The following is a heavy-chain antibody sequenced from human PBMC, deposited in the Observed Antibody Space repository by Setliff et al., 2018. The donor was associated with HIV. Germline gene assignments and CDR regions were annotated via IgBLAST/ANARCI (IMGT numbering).Heavy chain of an antibody. CDR3: SRVEAKVRGATYGMDV. Sequence: SETLSLTCNVSGDPISNHYWNWIRQPPGKGLEWIATIYNSGNSVSNHSLKSRVTISIDTSRNHFSLTLNSVTAADSAVYYCSRVEAKVRGATYGMDVWGQGTTVTVSS. D-gene: IGHD3-10*01. CDR2: IYNSGNS. CDR1: GDPISNHY. J-gene: IGHJ6*02. V-gene: IGHV4-59*11.